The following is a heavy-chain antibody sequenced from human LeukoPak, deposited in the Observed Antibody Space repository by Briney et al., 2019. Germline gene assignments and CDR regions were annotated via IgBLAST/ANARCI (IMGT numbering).Heavy chain of an antibody. CDR1: GGSISSSTYY. J-gene: IGHJ5*02. Sequence: SETLSLTCTVSGGSISSSTYYWGWIRQPPGKGLEWIGYIYYSGSTNYNPSLKSRVTISVDTSKNQFSLKLSSVTAADTAVYYCARSFLDYYDSSGYYYVSDWFDPWGQGTLVTVSS. CDR3: ARSFLDYYDSSGYYYVSDWFDP. CDR2: IYYSGST. D-gene: IGHD3-22*01. V-gene: IGHV4-61*05.